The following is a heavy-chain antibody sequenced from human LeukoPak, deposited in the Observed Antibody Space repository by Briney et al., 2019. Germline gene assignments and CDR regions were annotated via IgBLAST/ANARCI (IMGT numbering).Heavy chain of an antibody. J-gene: IGHJ4*02. Sequence: GGSLRLSCAASGFTFNSYAMSWVRQAPGKGLEWVAVISYDGSNKYYADSVKGRFTISRDNSKNTLYLQMNSLRAEDTAVYYCARRAHFILDYWGQGTLDTVSS. CDR3: ARRAHFILDY. D-gene: IGHD3-3*02. V-gene: IGHV3-30*04. CDR2: ISYDGSNK. CDR1: GFTFNSYA.